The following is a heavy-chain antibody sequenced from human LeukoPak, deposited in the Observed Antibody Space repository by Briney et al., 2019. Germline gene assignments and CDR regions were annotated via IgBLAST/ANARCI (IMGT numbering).Heavy chain of an antibody. Sequence: SETLSLTCTVSGGSISSGSYYWSWIRQPARKGLEWIGRIYTSGSTNYNPSLKSRVTISVDTSKNQFSLKLSSVTAADTAVYYCARALHPEYGSGSYYNSSLWFDPWGQGTLVTVSS. J-gene: IGHJ5*02. CDR3: ARALHPEYGSGSYYNSSLWFDP. D-gene: IGHD3-10*01. CDR1: GGSISSGSYY. CDR2: IYTSGST. V-gene: IGHV4-61*02.